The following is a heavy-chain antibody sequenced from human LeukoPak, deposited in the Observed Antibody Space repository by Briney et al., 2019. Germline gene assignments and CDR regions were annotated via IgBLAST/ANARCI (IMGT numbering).Heavy chain of an antibody. D-gene: IGHD2-2*01. J-gene: IGHJ4*02. CDR2: INHSGST. V-gene: IGHV4-34*01. Sequence: PPETLSLTCAVYGGSFSGYYWSWIRQPPGKGLEWIGEINHSGSTNYTPSLKSRVTISVDTSKNQFSLKLSSVTAADTAVYYCARVVGPAATDYWGQGTLVTVSS. CDR1: GGSFSGYY. CDR3: ARVVGPAATDY.